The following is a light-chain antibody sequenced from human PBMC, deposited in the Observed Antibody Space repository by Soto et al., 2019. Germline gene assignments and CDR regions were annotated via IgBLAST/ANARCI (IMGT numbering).Light chain of an antibody. CDR2: GAS. CDR1: QSVSGSC. V-gene: IGKV3-20*01. J-gene: IGKJ3*01. CDR3: QQYGSSPFT. Sequence: EIVLTQSPGTLSLSPGERATLSCRASQSVSGSCLAWYQQKPGQAPRLLTYGASSRTTGIPDRFSGSGSGTAFTLTISRLEPEDFVVYYCQQYGSSPFTFGPGTKVDIK.